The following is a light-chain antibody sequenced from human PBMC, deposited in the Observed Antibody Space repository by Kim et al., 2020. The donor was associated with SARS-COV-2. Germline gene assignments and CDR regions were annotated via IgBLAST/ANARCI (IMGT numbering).Light chain of an antibody. Sequence: GKSITISSTGTSSDVGGYNYVSWYQQHPGKAPKLMIYDVSNRPSGVSNRFSGSKSGNTASLTISGLQAEDEADYYCSSYSSSSTLVFGGGTQLTVL. J-gene: IGLJ2*01. CDR1: SSDVGGYNY. CDR2: DVS. V-gene: IGLV2-14*03. CDR3: SSYSSSSTLV.